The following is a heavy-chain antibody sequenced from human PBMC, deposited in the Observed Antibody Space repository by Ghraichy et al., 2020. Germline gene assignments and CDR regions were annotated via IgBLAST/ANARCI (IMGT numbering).Heavy chain of an antibody. CDR3: ARAQAVTTFGAFDI. J-gene: IGHJ3*02. D-gene: IGHD3-16*01. CDR2: IIPIFGTA. CDR1: GGTFSSYA. Sequence: SVKVSCKASGGTFSSYAISWVRQAPGQGLEWMGGIIPIFGTANYAQKFQGRVTITADESTSTAYMELSSLRSEDTAVYYCARAQAVTTFGAFDIWGQGTMVTVSS. V-gene: IGHV1-69*13.